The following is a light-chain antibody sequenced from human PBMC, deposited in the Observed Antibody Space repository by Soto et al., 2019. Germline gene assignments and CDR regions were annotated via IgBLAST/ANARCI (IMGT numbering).Light chain of an antibody. Sequence: QSALTQPASVSGSPGQSITISCSGTSSDIGAYEYVSWYQQHPGKPPKLMIYNVNNRPSGVSYRFSGSKSGNTASLTISRLQTEDEADYYCIAYTGSSTSYVFGSGTKVTVL. CDR2: NVN. V-gene: IGLV2-14*03. J-gene: IGLJ1*01. CDR3: IAYTGSSTSYV. CDR1: SSDIGAYEY.